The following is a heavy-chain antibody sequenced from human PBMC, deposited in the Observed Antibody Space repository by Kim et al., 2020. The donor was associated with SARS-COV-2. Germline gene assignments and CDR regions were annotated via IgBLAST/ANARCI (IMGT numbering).Heavy chain of an antibody. V-gene: IGHV4-34*01. Sequence: SETLSLTCAVYGGSFSGYYWSWIRQPPGKGLEWIGEINHSGSTNYNQSLKSRVTISVDTSKNQFSLKLSSVTAADTAVYYCARGYHGSSWYLIRYFDLWGRGTLVTVSS. J-gene: IGHJ2*01. CDR3: ARGYHGSSWYLIRYFDL. CDR1: GGSFSGYY. D-gene: IGHD6-13*01. CDR2: INHSGST.